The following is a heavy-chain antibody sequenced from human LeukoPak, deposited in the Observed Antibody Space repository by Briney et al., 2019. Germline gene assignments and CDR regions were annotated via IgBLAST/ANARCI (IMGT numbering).Heavy chain of an antibody. J-gene: IGHJ4*02. CDR1: GFTVTNNY. CDR2: ICGSGDTT. CDR3: ARDSSGPLY. Sequence: PGGSLRLSCAASGFTVTNNYLTWVRQAPGKGLEWVSGICGSGDTTYYAGSVKGRFTIARDNSKNTLYLQMDSLRADDTAVYYCARDSSGPLYWGQGTLVTVSS. V-gene: IGHV3-53*01. D-gene: IGHD6-19*01.